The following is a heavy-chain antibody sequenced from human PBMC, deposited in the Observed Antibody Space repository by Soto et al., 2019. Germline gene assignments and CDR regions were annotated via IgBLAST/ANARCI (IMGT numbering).Heavy chain of an antibody. CDR2: VYYTGNT. D-gene: IGHD3-22*01. CDR1: GDAVTSGSFY. V-gene: IGHV4-61*01. J-gene: IGHJ4*02. CDR3: ARKDYDSRLDF. Sequence: SETLSLTCTVSGDAVTSGSFYWSWIRQPPGKGLEWIGYVYYTGNTNNNPSLKSRVSISIDTSKNQFSLKLRSVTAADTAVYYCARKDYDSRLDFWGQGTLVTVSS.